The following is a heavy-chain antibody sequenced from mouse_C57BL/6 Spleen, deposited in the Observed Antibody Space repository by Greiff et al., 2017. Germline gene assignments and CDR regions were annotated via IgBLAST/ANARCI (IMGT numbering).Heavy chain of an antibody. J-gene: IGHJ3*01. D-gene: IGHD1-1*02. V-gene: IGHV1-15*01. CDR3: TRGVYGSAWFAY. Sequence: QVQLQQSGPELVKPGASVTLSCKASGYTFTDYEMHWVKQTPVHGLEWIGAIDPETGGTAYNQKFKGKAILTADKSSSTAYMELRSLTSEDSAVYYCTRGVYGSAWFAYWGQGTLVTVSA. CDR1: GYTFTDYE. CDR2: IDPETGGT.